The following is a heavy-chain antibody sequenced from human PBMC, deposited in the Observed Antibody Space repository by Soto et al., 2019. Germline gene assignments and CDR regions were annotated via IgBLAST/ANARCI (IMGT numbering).Heavy chain of an antibody. J-gene: IGHJ5*02. D-gene: IGHD4-17*01. CDR1: GYTFTSYY. CDR2: INPSGGST. V-gene: IGHV1-46*01. CDR3: ARVRSELNEVTKKRLNWFDP. Sequence: ASVKVSCKASGYTFTSYYMHWVRQAPGQGLEWMGIINPSGGSTSYAQKFQGRVTMTRDTSTSTVYMELSSLRSEDTAVYYCARVRSELNEVTKKRLNWFDPWGQGTLVTVSS.